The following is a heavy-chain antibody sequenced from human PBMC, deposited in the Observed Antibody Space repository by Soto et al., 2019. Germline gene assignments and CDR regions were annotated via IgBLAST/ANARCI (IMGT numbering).Heavy chain of an antibody. CDR3: ARDSSGWYGFLDY. CDR2: ISYDGSNK. J-gene: IGHJ4*02. CDR1: GFSFSSYA. V-gene: IGHV3-30-3*01. D-gene: IGHD6-19*01. Sequence: GGSLRLSCAASGFSFSSYAMQWVRQAPGKGLEWVAVISYDGSNKYYADSVKGRFTISRDNSKNTLYLQMNSLRAEDTAVYYCARDSSGWYGFLDYWGQGTLVTVSS.